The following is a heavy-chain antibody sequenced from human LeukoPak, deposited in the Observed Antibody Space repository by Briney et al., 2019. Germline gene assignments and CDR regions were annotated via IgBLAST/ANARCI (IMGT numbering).Heavy chain of an antibody. Sequence: GGSLRLSCAASGFTVSSNYMSWVRQAPGKGLEWVSVIYSGGSTYYADSVKGRFTISRDNSKNTLYPQMNSLRAEDTAVYYCARVDSSSWYYFDYWGQGTLVTVSS. CDR2: IYSGGST. CDR1: GFTVSSNY. V-gene: IGHV3-53*01. D-gene: IGHD6-13*01. CDR3: ARVDSSSWYYFDY. J-gene: IGHJ4*02.